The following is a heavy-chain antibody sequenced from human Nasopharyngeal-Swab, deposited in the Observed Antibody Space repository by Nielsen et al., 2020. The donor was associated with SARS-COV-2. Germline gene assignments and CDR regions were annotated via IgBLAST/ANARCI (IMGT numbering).Heavy chain of an antibody. CDR3: ARVQRVARNWNDDGEAY. CDR2: INTNTGSP. Sequence: ASVKVSCKASGYTFTSYAMNWVRQAPGQGLEWMGWINTNTGSPTYAQGFTGRFVFSLDTSVSTAYLQISSLKAEDTAVYYCARVQRVARNWNDDGEAYWGQGTLVTVSS. J-gene: IGHJ4*02. D-gene: IGHD1-1*01. V-gene: IGHV7-4-1*02. CDR1: GYTFTSYA.